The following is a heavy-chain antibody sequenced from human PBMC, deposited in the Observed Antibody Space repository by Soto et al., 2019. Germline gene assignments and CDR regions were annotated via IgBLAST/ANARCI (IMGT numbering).Heavy chain of an antibody. D-gene: IGHD3-22*01. Sequence: GSLRLSCAASGFTFSSYWMHWVRQAPGKGLVWVSRINSDGSSTSYADSVKGRFTISRDNAKNTLYLQMNSLRAEDTAVYYCARFGGYSAFDIWGQGTMVTVSS. CDR3: ARFGGYSAFDI. J-gene: IGHJ3*02. CDR2: INSDGSST. V-gene: IGHV3-74*01. CDR1: GFTFSSYW.